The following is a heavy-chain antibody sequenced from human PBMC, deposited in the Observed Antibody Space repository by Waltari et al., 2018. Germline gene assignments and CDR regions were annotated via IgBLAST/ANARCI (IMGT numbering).Heavy chain of an antibody. Sequence: QLVQSGAEVKKPGSSVIVSCKASGGTFNSFALSWVRQAPGQGLEWMGEIIPLFNTPTYARKFQGRLTVTADESTSTAYMELNSLRSEDSALYYCATRIPSDHSGSFYYYGMDVWGQGTTVTVSS. CDR1: GGTFNSFA. J-gene: IGHJ6*02. V-gene: IGHV1-69*13. D-gene: IGHD6-6*01. CDR2: IIPLFNTP. CDR3: ATRIPSDHSGSFYYYGMDV.